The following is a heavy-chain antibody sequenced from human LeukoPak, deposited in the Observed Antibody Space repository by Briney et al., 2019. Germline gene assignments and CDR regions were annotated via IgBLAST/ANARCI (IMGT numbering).Heavy chain of an antibody. CDR1: GFTFSSYS. Sequence: EPGGSLRLSCAASGFTFSSYSMSWVRQAPGKGLEWVSYISSSSTNIYYADSVKGRFTISRDNAKNSLCLQMNSLRAEDTAVYYCASGSRRFDYWGQGTLVTVSS. D-gene: IGHD5-12*01. J-gene: IGHJ4*02. CDR2: ISSSSTNI. V-gene: IGHV3-48*01. CDR3: ASGSRRFDY.